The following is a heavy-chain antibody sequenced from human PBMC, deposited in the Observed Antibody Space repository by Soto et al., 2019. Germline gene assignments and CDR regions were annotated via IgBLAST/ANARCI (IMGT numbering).Heavy chain of an antibody. V-gene: IGHV4-31*03. Sequence: PSETLSLTCTVSGGSISSGGYYWSWIRQHPGKGLEWIGYIYYSGSTYYNPSLKSRVTISVDTSKNQFSLKLSSVTAADTAVYYCASAGGAYYYDSSGYSHDAFDIWGQGTMVTVSS. CDR3: ASAGGAYYYDSSGYSHDAFDI. J-gene: IGHJ3*02. D-gene: IGHD3-22*01. CDR1: GGSISSGGYY. CDR2: IYYSGST.